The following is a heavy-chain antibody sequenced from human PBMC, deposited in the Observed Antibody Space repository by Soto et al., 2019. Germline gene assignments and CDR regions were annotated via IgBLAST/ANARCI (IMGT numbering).Heavy chain of an antibody. J-gene: IGHJ5*02. V-gene: IGHV1-3*05. CDR2: INAGNGNT. CDR1: GYTFTSHA. CDR3: SRDGIAAAGTSWFDP. Sequence: QVQLVQSGADEKKPGASVKVSCKASGYTFTSHAMHWVRQAPGQRLEWMGWINAGNGNTKYSQKFQGRVTITRDTSASTGYMELSSMRSEDTAVYYCSRDGIAAAGTSWFDPWGQVTLVTVSS. D-gene: IGHD6-13*01.